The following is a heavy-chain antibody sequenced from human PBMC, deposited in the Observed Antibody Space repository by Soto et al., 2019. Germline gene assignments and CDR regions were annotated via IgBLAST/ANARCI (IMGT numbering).Heavy chain of an antibody. Sequence: QVQLVESGGGVVQPGRSLRLSCAASGFTFSSYDMHWVRQAPDKGLEWVAVISYDGSNKYYADSVKGRFTISRDNSKNTLYLQMNSLRAEDTAVYYCAKEYSGYDHFDYWGQGTLVTVSS. D-gene: IGHD5-12*01. CDR1: GFTFSSYD. J-gene: IGHJ4*02. CDR2: ISYDGSNK. V-gene: IGHV3-30*18. CDR3: AKEYSGYDHFDY.